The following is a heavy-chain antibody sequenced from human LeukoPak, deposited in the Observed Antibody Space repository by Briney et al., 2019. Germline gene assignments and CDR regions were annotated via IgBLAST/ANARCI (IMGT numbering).Heavy chain of an antibody. CDR1: GGSISSYY. V-gene: IGHV4-59*01. J-gene: IGHJ2*01. CDR3: ARDPLRITSWYFDL. Sequence: SETLSLTCTVSGGSISSYYWSWIRQPPGKGLEWIGYIYYSGSTNYNPSLKSRVTISVDTSKNQFSLKQSSVTAADTAVYYCARDPLRITSWYFDLWGRGTLVTVSS. D-gene: IGHD3-10*01. CDR2: IYYSGST.